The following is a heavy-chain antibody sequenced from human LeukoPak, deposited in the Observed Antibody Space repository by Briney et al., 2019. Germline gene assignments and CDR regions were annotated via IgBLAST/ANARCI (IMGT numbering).Heavy chain of an antibody. J-gene: IGHJ4*02. D-gene: IGHD3-16*02. Sequence: SETLSLTCTVSGGSISSSSYYWGWIRQPPGKGLEWIGSIYYSGSTYYNPSLKSRVTISVDTSKNQFSLKLSSVTAADTAVYYCARLTLYQGYCFDYWGQGTLVTVSS. CDR1: GGSISSSSYY. V-gene: IGHV4-39*01. CDR2: IYYSGST. CDR3: ARLTLYQGYCFDY.